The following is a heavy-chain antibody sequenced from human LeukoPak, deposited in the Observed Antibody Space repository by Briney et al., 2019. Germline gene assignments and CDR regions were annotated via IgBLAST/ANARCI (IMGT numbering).Heavy chain of an antibody. CDR1: GFTFDDYG. D-gene: IGHD3-10*01. V-gene: IGHV3-20*04. CDR2: INWNGGST. J-gene: IGHJ4*02. Sequence: GGSLRLSCTASGFTFDDYGMSWVRQAPGKGLEWVSGINWNGGSTGYAGSVKGRFTISRDNAKNSLYLQMNSLRAEDTALYYCARDRAYGSGARGYFDYWGQGTLVTVSS. CDR3: ARDRAYGSGARGYFDY.